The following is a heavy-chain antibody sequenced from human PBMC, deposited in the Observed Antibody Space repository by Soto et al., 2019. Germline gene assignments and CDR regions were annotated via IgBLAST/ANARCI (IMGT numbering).Heavy chain of an antibody. Sequence: PSETLSLTCTVSGGSISSSSYYWGWIRQPPGKGPEWIGCIHYSGSTYYNPSLRSRVTSSVDTSKNQFSLKVTSVTAADTAVYYCARRLFTSTWPSYFDYWGQGTPVTVSS. CDR3: ARRLFTSTWPSYFDY. J-gene: IGHJ4*02. V-gene: IGHV4-39*01. D-gene: IGHD6-13*01. CDR2: IHYSGST. CDR1: GGSISSSSYY.